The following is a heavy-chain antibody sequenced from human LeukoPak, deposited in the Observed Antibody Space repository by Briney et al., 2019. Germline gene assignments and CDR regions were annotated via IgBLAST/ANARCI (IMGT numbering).Heavy chain of an antibody. CDR3: ARHGVLLWFGNWFDP. J-gene: IGHJ5*02. CDR2: INHSGST. Sequence: KPSETLSLTCAVYGGSFSGYYWSWIRQPPGKGLEWIGEINHSGSTNYNPSLKSRVTISVDTSKNQFSLKLSSVTAADTAVYYCARHGVLLWFGNWFDPWGQGTLVTVSS. CDR1: GGSFSGYY. V-gene: IGHV4-34*01. D-gene: IGHD3-10*01.